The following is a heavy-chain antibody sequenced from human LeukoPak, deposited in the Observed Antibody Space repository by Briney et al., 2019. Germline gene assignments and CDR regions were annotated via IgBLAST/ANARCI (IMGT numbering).Heavy chain of an antibody. CDR3: ARVFQGIAARPDENLWAFDI. V-gene: IGHV4-59*01. CDR2: IYYSGST. J-gene: IGHJ3*02. CDR1: GGSISSYY. D-gene: IGHD6-6*01. Sequence: PSETLSLTCTVSGGSISSYYWSWIRQPPGKGLEWIGYIYYSGSTNYNPSLKSRVTISVDTSKNQFSLKLSSVTAADTAVYYCARVFQGIAARPDENLWAFDIWGQGTMVTVSS.